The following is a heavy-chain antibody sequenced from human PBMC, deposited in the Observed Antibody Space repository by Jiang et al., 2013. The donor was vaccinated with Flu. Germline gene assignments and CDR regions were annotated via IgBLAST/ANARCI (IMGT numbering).Heavy chain of an antibody. D-gene: IGHD6-13*01. Sequence: KGLEWMGIIFLGDSDTRYSPSFQGQVTISADKSINTAYLQWSSLKASDTAMYYCARRGIAAAGTYGMDVWGQGTTVTVSS. CDR3: ARRGIAAAGTYGMDV. CDR2: IFLGDSDT. V-gene: IGHV5-51*01. J-gene: IGHJ6*02.